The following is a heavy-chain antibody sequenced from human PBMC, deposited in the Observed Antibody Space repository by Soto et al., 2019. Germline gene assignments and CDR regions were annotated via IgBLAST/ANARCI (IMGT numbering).Heavy chain of an antibody. Sequence: QVQLQESGPGLVKPSETLSLTCTISGGPMNNYYCSWFRQPRGQGLEWIGYMGYNGFTRYNPSLRIRVAISLDAAKTHVSLNLSSVTAADTALYYCARQGFGELHGLGDVWGQGITVTVSS. CDR3: ARQGFGELHGLGDV. CDR2: MGYNGFT. V-gene: IGHV4-59*08. J-gene: IGHJ6*02. CDR1: GGPMNNYY. D-gene: IGHD3-10*01.